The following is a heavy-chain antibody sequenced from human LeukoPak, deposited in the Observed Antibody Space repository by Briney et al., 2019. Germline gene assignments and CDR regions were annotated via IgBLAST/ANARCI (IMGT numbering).Heavy chain of an antibody. CDR3: ARDRASGWYSGMDV. D-gene: IGHD6-19*01. Sequence: SVKVSCKASGGTFSSYAISWVRQAPGQGLEWMGGIIPIFGTANYAQKFQGRVTITADESTSTAYVELSSLRSEDTAVYYCARDRASGWYSGMDVWGQGTTVTVSS. J-gene: IGHJ6*02. CDR2: IIPIFGTA. CDR1: GGTFSSYA. V-gene: IGHV1-69*13.